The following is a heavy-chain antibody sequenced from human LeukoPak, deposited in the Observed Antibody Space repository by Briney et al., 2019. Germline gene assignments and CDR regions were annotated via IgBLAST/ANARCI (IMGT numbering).Heavy chain of an antibody. CDR1: GFTLTSSA. CDR2: IVVGSGNT. CDR3: AAVDTAMATSSSFDY. V-gene: IGHV1-58*02. D-gene: IGHD5-18*01. J-gene: IGHJ4*02. Sequence: TSVKVSCKASGFTLTSSAMQWVRQARGQRLEWIGWIVVGSGNTNYAQKFQERVTITRDMSTSTAYMELSSLRSEDTAVYCCAAVDTAMATSSSFDYWGQGTLVTVSS.